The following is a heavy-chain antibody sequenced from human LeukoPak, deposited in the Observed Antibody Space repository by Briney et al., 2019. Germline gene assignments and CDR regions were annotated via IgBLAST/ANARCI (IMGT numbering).Heavy chain of an antibody. V-gene: IGHV4-34*01. CDR2: INHSGST. Sequence: SETLSLTCAVYGGSFSGYYWSWIRQPPGKGLEWIGEINHSGSTNYNPSLKSRVTISVDTSKNQFSLKLSSVTAADTAVYYCARQKRYFDWPFQHWGQGTLVTVSS. CDR3: ARQKRYFDWPFQH. CDR1: GGSFSGYY. D-gene: IGHD3-9*01. J-gene: IGHJ1*01.